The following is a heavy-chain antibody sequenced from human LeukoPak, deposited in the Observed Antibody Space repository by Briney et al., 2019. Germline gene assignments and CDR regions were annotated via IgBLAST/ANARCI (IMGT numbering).Heavy chain of an antibody. Sequence: ASVKVSCKASGYTFTGYYMHWVRQAPGQGLEWMGWINPNSGGTNYAQKFQGRVTMTRDTSISTAYMELSRLRSDDTAVYYCARLRVPHYYDSSGYYDCWGQGTLVTVSS. V-gene: IGHV1-2*02. D-gene: IGHD3-22*01. CDR3: ARLRVPHYYDSSGYYDC. CDR1: GYTFTGYY. CDR2: INPNSGGT. J-gene: IGHJ4*02.